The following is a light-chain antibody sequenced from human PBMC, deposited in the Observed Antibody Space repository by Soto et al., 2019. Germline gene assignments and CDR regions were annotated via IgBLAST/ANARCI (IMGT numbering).Light chain of an antibody. CDR2: AAS. Sequence: DIQMTQSPSSLSASLGDTVTITCRASQSISTYLNWYQQKPGKAPELLIYAASSLQSGVPLRFTGSGSGTDFTLTIISLQPEDFASYYCQQSYTTPLTFGGGTKVEIK. CDR3: QQSYTTPLT. V-gene: IGKV1-39*01. J-gene: IGKJ4*01. CDR1: QSISTY.